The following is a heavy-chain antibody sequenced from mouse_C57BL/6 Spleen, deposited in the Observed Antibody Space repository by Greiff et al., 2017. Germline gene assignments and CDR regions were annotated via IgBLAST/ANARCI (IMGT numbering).Heavy chain of an antibody. V-gene: IGHV1-15*01. CDR1: GYTFTDYE. CDR3: TRFGTTVVAPGIG. D-gene: IGHD1-1*01. Sequence: VQLQQSGAELVRPGASVTLSCKASGYTFTDYEMHWVKQTPVHGLEWIGAIDPETGGTAYNQTFKGKDILTADKSSSTAYMELRSLTSEDSAVDYCTRFGTTVVAPGIGWGTGTTVTVSS. CDR2: IDPETGGT. J-gene: IGHJ1*03.